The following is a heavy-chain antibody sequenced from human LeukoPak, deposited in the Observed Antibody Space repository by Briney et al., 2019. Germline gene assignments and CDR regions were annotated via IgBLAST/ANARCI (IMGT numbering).Heavy chain of an antibody. D-gene: IGHD3-22*01. CDR1: GYTFTSYG. Sequence: ASVKVSCKASGYTFTSYGISWVRQAPGQGLEWMGWISAYNGNTNYAQKLQGRVTMTTDTSTSTAYMELSRLRSDDTAVYYCAITYYYDSSGYTPSFDPWGQGTLVTVSS. CDR3: AITYYYDSSGYTPSFDP. V-gene: IGHV1-18*04. CDR2: ISAYNGNT. J-gene: IGHJ5*02.